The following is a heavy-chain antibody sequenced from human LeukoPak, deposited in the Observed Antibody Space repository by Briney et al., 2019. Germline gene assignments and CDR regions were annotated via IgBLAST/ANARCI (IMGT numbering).Heavy chain of an antibody. CDR3: ARDAGHQLSRRNYYAMDV. CDR1: GASISSSSYY. V-gene: IGHV4-39*07. CDR2: IYYGGST. Sequence: SETLSLTCTVSGASISSSSYYWGWIRQPPGRGLEWIGSIYYGGSTYYNPSLKSRVTISVDTSKNQFSLKVNSVTAADTAVYYCARDAGHQLSRRNYYAMDVWGQGTTVTVSS. J-gene: IGHJ6*02. D-gene: IGHD2-2*01.